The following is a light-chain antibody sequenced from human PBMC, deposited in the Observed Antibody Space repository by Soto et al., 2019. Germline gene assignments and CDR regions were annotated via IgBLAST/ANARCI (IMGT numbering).Light chain of an antibody. V-gene: IGKV4-1*01. CDR2: WAS. Sequence: DIVMIQSPDSLAVSLGERATINCKSSQSVLYTSNSENYLAWFQQKPGQPPKLLIYWASTRESGVPDRFSGSGSGTDFTLTISSLQAEDVAVYYCQQYYSTPLTFGQGTKVEIK. CDR1: QSVLYTSNSENY. CDR3: QQYYSTPLT. J-gene: IGKJ1*01.